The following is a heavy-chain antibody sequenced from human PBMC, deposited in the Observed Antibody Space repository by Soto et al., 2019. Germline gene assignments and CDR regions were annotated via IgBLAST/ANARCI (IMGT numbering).Heavy chain of an antibody. J-gene: IGHJ4*02. CDR2: IDWDDDK. V-gene: IGHV2-70*11. Sequence: SGPTLVNPTQTLTLTCTFSGFSLSTSGRCVSWIRQPPGKALEWLARIDWDDDKYYSTSLKTRLTISKDTSKNQVVLTMTNMDPVETATYYCARIRMITFGGVINYFDTWGQGTLVTVSS. CDR1: GFSLSTSGRC. CDR3: ARIRMITFGGVINYFDT. D-gene: IGHD3-16*01.